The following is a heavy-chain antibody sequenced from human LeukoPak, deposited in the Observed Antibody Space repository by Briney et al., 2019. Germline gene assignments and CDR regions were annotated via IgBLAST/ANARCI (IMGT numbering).Heavy chain of an antibody. D-gene: IGHD3-10*01. CDR2: MLYDGTNK. Sequence: GWSLRLSCAASGFSLTSYTIHWVRQAPGKGLEWVSVMLYDGTNKYYADSVKGRFTISRDNSNNTLYLQMNSLKTEDTAVYYCARDYGFGSGSYPDYWGQGTLVTVSS. CDR1: GFSLTSYT. J-gene: IGHJ4*02. V-gene: IGHV3-30-3*01. CDR3: ARDYGFGSGSYPDY.